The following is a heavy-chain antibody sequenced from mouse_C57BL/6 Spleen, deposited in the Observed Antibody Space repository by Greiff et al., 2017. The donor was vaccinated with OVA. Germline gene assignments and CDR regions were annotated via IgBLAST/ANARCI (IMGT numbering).Heavy chain of an antibody. Sequence: VQLQQSGAELVRPGSSVKLSCKASGYTFTSYWMDWVKQRPGQGLEWIGNIYPSDSETHYNQKFKDKATLTVDKSSSTAYMQLSSLTSEDSAVYYCATLYDGYYFDYWGQGTTLTVSS. D-gene: IGHD2-3*01. CDR2: IYPSDSET. CDR1: GYTFTSYW. V-gene: IGHV1-61*01. CDR3: ATLYDGYYFDY. J-gene: IGHJ2*01.